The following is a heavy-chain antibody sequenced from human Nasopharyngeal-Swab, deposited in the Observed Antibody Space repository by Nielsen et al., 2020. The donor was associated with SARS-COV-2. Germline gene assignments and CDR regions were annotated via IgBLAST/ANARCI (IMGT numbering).Heavy chain of an antibody. CDR2: ISWNSGSI. CDR1: GFTFDDYA. V-gene: IGHV3-9*01. J-gene: IGHJ4*02. Sequence: GGSLRLSCAASGFTFDDYAMHWVRQAPGKGLEWVSGISWNSGSIGYADSVKGRFTISRDNAKNSLYLQMNSLRAEDTALYYCAKGQPRFDVGGYPIATFDYWGQGTLVTVSS. D-gene: IGHD5-24*01. CDR3: AKGQPRFDVGGYPIATFDY.